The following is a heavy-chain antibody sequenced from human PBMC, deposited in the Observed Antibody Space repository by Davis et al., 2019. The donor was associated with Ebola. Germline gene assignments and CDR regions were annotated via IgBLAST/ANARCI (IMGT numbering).Heavy chain of an antibody. V-gene: IGHV3-30*02. D-gene: IGHD2-15*01. CDR3: AKDLSVAGSGGY. CDR1: GFTFSSYG. CDR2: IWYDGSNK. Sequence: GESLKISCAASGFTFSSYGMHWVRQAPGKGLEWVAVIWYDGSNKYYADSVKGRFTISRDNSKNTLYLQMYSLRAEDTAVYYCAKDLSVAGSGGYWGQGTLVTVSS. J-gene: IGHJ4*02.